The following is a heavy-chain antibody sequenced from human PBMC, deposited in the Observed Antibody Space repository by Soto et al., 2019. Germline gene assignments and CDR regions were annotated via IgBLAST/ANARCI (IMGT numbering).Heavy chain of an antibody. Sequence: SETLSLTCAVSGGSISSGYYSWNWIRQPPGKGLEWIGYIYYGGSTYYNPSLQSRVTMSVDRSRNQVSLNLTSVTAADTAVYYCARLGGYYQALDHWSQGTLVTVSS. CDR2: IYYGGST. CDR3: ARLGGYYQALDH. CDR1: GGSISSGYYS. J-gene: IGHJ4*02. D-gene: IGHD3-3*01. V-gene: IGHV4-30-2*01.